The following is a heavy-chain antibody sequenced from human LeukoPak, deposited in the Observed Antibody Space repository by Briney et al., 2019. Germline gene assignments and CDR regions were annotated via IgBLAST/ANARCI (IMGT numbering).Heavy chain of an antibody. CDR2: IYTSEST. J-gene: IGHJ3*02. CDR3: HIVVVPAATSAFDI. D-gene: IGHD2-2*01. V-gene: IGHV4-4*07. CDR1: GGSISSYY. Sequence: PSETLSLTCTVSGGSISSYYWSWIRQPAGKGLEWIGRIYTSESTNYNPSLKSRVTMSVDTSKNQFSLKLSSVTAADTAVYYCHIVVVPAATSAFDIWGQGTMVTVSS.